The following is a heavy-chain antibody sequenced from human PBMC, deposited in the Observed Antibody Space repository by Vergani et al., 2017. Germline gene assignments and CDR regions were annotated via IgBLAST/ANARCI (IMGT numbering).Heavy chain of an antibody. CDR2: IDHTGRP. CDR3: ARVNTETNGHLYYYYYMDV. Sequence: QVQLQQWGGGLLKPSETLSPTCVVNGGSFTSYHWTGIRQSPGEGLEWVGDIDHTGRPDYNPSLESRLTMSVDKSRNQFSLSLNSVTATDTAIYFCARVNTETNGHLYYYYYMDVWGQGTAGTVS. CDR1: GGSFTSYH. J-gene: IGHJ6*03. D-gene: IGHD4-11*01. V-gene: IGHV4-34*01.